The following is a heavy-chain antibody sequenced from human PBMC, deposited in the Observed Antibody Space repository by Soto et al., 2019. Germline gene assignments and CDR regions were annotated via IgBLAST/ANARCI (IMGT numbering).Heavy chain of an antibody. CDR2: ITGSGSGYNT. CDR1: GFTFISYA. J-gene: IGHJ4*02. V-gene: IGHV3-23*01. CDR3: AKDSFSVGLVFYGGNHYFGY. D-gene: IGHD4-17*01. Sequence: GGSLRLSCAASGFTFISYAISWVSLAPGKGLEWVSTITGSGSGYNTFYTDSVKGRFSISRDNSENTVYLQMNSLRAEDTAVYYCAKDSFSVGLVFYGGNHYFGYWGQGTLVTVSS.